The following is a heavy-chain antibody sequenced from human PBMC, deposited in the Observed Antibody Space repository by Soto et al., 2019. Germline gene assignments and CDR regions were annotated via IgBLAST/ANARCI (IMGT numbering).Heavy chain of an antibody. D-gene: IGHD3-10*01. CDR3: VRQGIGNLHGLVDI. CDR2: VYSTGGS. CDR1: GGSIDGHN. V-gene: IGHV4-59*08. J-gene: IGHJ6*02. Sequence: QVQLHESGPGLVKPSETLSLTCTVSGGSIDGHNCAWIRQTPGKALEWIGYVYSTGGSVYNPSIMGRVTLSMDTSKRQFSLQMRSVTAADTAVYYCVRQGIGNLHGLVDIWGRGTTVTVSS.